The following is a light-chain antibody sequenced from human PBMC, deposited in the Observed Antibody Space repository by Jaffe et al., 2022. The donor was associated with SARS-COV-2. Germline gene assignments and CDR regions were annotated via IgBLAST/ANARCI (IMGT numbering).Light chain of an antibody. CDR1: TSNIGKKY. V-gene: IGLV1-51*02. CDR3: GAWDISLSGGV. CDR2: EDN. J-gene: IGLJ3*02. Sequence: QSVLTQPPSVSAAPGQKVTISCSGSTSNIGKKYVSWYRQFPGTAPELLIYEDNKRPSGIPDRFSGSKSGTSATLGITGLQTGDEADYYCGAWDISLSGGVFGGGTRLTVL.